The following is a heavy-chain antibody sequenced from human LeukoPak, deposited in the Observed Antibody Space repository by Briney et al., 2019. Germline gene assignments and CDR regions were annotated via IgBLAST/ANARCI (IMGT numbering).Heavy chain of an antibody. V-gene: IGHV3-23*01. CDR2: ISDSGGST. D-gene: IGHD3-10*01. CDR3: AKGSRSPYYLDY. J-gene: IGHJ4*02. CDR1: GFTFSSYA. Sequence: PGGSLRLSCAASGFTFSSYAMNWVRQAPGKGLEWVSAISDSGGSTYYADSVKGRFTISRDNSKNTLYLQMNSLRAVDTAVYYCAKGSRSPYYLDYWGQGTLVTVSS.